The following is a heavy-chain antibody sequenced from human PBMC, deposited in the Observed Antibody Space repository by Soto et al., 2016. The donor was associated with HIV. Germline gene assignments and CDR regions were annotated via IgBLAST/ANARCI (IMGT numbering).Heavy chain of an antibody. J-gene: IGHJ4*02. CDR2: INPNSGET. Sequence: QVQVVQSGPEVKKPGASVKVSCKASGYTFTDYFTHWVRQAPGQGLEWMGWINPNSGETLYAQKFQGRVTMTRVTPISTAYMELTRLTSDDTAVYYCSADYYDITGYDNYWGQGTLVTVSS. CDR1: GYTFTDYF. V-gene: IGHV1-2*02. CDR3: SADYYDITGYDNY. D-gene: IGHD3-22*01.